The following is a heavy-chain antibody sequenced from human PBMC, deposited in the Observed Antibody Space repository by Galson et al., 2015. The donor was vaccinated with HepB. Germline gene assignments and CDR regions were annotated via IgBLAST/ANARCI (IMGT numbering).Heavy chain of an antibody. Sequence: SLRLSCAASGFTFINYAMTWVRQAPGTGLEWVSTIDGNGGGTYYADSVKGRFTISRDSSKNTLYVQMNSLRAEDTAVYYCAKVIGGSSPYYFDNWGQGTLVTVAS. J-gene: IGHJ4*02. CDR2: IDGNGGGT. D-gene: IGHD6-6*01. V-gene: IGHV3-23*01. CDR1: GFTFINYA. CDR3: AKVIGGSSPYYFDN.